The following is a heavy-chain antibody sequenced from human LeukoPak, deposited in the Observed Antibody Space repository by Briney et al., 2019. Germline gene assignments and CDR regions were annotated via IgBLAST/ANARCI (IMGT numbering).Heavy chain of an antibody. J-gene: IGHJ4*02. CDR1: GGSISSSNYY. CDR2: IYYSGTT. CDR3: ARDSGSGSNDY. Sequence: SETLSLTCTVSGGSISSSNYYWGWIRQPPGKGLEWIGSIYYSGTTYYSSSLKSRVIISVDTSKNQFSLKLSSVTATDTAVYYCARDSGSGSNDYWGQGTLVTVSS. V-gene: IGHV4-39*02. D-gene: IGHD1-26*01.